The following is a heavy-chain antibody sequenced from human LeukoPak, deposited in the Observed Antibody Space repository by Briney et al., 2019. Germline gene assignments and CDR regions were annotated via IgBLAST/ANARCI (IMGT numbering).Heavy chain of an antibody. V-gene: IGHV1-24*01. J-gene: IGHJ4*02. CDR1: GYTLTELS. D-gene: IGHD2-2*01. CDR2: FDPEDGET. CDR3: ATAKPGDIGVVPAAMPFDY. Sequence: GASVKVSCTVSGYTLTELSMHWVRQAPGKGLEWMGAFDPEDGETTYAQTFQGRVTMTEDTSTDTAYMELSSLRSEDTAVYYCATAKPGDIGVVPAAMPFDYWGQGTLVTVSS.